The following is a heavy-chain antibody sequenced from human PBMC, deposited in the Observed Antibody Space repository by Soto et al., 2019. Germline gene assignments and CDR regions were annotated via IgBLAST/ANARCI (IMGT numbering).Heavy chain of an antibody. Sequence: GGSLRLSCAASGFTFSNFAMYWVRQAPGKGLEWVTVISYDGSHKYYADSVKGRFTISRDNSKSTLYLQMNNLRAEDSAEYFCARDYSYQRAMDVWGQGTTVTVSS. V-gene: IGHV3-30-3*01. CDR1: GFTFSNFA. D-gene: IGHD2-15*01. CDR3: ARDYSYQRAMDV. CDR2: ISYDGSHK. J-gene: IGHJ6*02.